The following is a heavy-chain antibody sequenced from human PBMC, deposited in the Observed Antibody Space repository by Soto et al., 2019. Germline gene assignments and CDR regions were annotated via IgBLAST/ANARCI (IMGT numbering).Heavy chain of an antibody. CDR3: AREVTADAFDI. CDR2: ISRSGGSI. D-gene: IGHD2-21*02. CDR1: GFTFSSYD. J-gene: IGHJ3*02. Sequence: EVQLVESGGGLVKPGGSLRLSCAASGFTFSSYDMNWVRQAPGTGPEWVSYISRSGGSISYADSLKGRFTISRDNAKNSLYLQMNSLRAEDTAVYYCAREVTADAFDIWGQGTMVTVSS. V-gene: IGHV3-48*03.